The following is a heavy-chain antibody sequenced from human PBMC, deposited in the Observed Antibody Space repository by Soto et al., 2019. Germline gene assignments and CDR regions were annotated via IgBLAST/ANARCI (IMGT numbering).Heavy chain of an antibody. CDR1: GYTFTNYA. V-gene: IGHV1-3*05. J-gene: IGHJ4*02. D-gene: IGHD3-22*01. Sequence: QVQLVQSGAEEKKPGASVKVSCKASGYTFTNYAMHWVRQAPGHRLEWMGWINAGNGNTKYSQKFQGRVTITRDTSASTADMELSSLRSEDTAVYYCARSSGYYLIDDYWGQGTLVTVSS. CDR3: ARSSGYYLIDDY. CDR2: INAGNGNT.